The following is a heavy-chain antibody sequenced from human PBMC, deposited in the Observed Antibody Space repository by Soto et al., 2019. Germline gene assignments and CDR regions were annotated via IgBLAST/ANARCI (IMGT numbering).Heavy chain of an antibody. CDR2: IIPIFGTA. D-gene: IGHD5-12*01. V-gene: IGHV1-69*01. CDR1: GGTFSSYA. Sequence: QVQLVQSGAAVKKPGSSVKVSCKASGGTFSSYAISWVRQSPGQGLEWMGGIIPIFGTANYAQKFQGRVTITADESTSTAYMELISLRSEDTAVYYCASRWLQYPYYFDYWCQGTLVTVSS. CDR3: ASRWLQYPYYFDY. J-gene: IGHJ4*02.